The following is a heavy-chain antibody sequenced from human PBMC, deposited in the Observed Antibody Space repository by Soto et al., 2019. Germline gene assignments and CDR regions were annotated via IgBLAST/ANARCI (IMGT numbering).Heavy chain of an antibody. D-gene: IGHD5-18*01. V-gene: IGHV3-48*03. J-gene: IGHJ6*02. Sequence: LRLSCAASGFTLSRYEMNWVRQAPGKGLEWVSYISSSGSTIYDADSVKGRFTISRDNAKNSLYLQMNSLRSEDTAVYYCARVAVDTAMGHYYYGMDVWGQGATVTVSS. CDR3: ARVAVDTAMGHYYYGMDV. CDR2: ISSSGSTI. CDR1: GFTLSRYE.